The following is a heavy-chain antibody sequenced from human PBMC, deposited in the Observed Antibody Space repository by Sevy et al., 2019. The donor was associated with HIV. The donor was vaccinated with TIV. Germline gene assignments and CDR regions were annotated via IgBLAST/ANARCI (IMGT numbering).Heavy chain of an antibody. CDR2: FDPEDGET. CDR1: GYSLRELS. Sequence: ASVQVSCKVSGYSLRELSMHWVRQAPGKGREWVGSFDPEDGETIYAQKFQGRVTMTEDTSTDTAYMELSSLRSEDTAVFYCAIAKDYYDSSGYPFDYWGQGTLVTVSS. V-gene: IGHV1-24*01. J-gene: IGHJ4*02. CDR3: AIAKDYYDSSGYPFDY. D-gene: IGHD3-22*01.